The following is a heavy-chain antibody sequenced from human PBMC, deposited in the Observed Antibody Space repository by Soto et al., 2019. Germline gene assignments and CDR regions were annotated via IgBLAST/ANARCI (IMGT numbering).Heavy chain of an antibody. CDR1: GFTFSSYH. J-gene: IGHJ4*02. D-gene: IGHD5-18*01. CDR3: ARDYSSYGPFDY. V-gene: IGHV3-23*01. Sequence: GGSLRLCCAASGFTFSSYHMSWVRQAQGKGLEWVSAISSGGNTYYADSVKGRFTIFRDNSNNMMYLQLKSLRADDTAVYYCARDYSSYGPFDYWGQGTLVTVSS. CDR2: ISSGGNT.